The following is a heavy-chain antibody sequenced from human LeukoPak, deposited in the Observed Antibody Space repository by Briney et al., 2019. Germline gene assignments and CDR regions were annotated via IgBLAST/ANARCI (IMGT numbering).Heavy chain of an antibody. CDR1: GFTFSSYA. D-gene: IGHD6-19*01. CDR2: ISGSGGST. V-gene: IGHV3-23*01. CDR3: ARNGQLSVAGTYFDY. Sequence: GGSLRLSCAASGFTFSSYAMSWVRQAPGKGLEWVSAISGSGGSTYYADSVKGRFTISRDNSKNTLYPQMNSLRAEDTAVYYCARNGQLSVAGTYFDYWGQGTLVTVSS. J-gene: IGHJ4*02.